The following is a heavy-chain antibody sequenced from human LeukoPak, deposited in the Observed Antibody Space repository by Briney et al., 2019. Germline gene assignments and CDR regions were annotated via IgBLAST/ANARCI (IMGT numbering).Heavy chain of an antibody. CDR2: IIPIFGTA. D-gene: IGHD2-2*01. Sequence: SVKVSCKASGGTFSSYAISWVRQAPGQGLEWMGGIIPIFGTANYAQKFQGRVTITADESTSTAYMELSSLRSEDTAVYYCARDYGGVRPAQYPAYYYYYGMDVWGQGTTVTASS. J-gene: IGHJ6*02. V-gene: IGHV1-69*13. CDR3: ARDYGGVRPAQYPAYYYYYGMDV. CDR1: GGTFSSYA.